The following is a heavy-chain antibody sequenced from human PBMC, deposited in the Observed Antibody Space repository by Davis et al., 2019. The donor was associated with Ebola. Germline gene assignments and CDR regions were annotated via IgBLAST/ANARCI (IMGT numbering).Heavy chain of an antibody. CDR2: INPNSGGT. Sequence: ASVKVSCKASGYTFTGYYMHWVRQAPGQGLEWMGWINPNSGGTNYAQKLQGRVTMTTDTSTSTAYMELRSLRSDDTAVYYCARVLIAARPMDVWGQGTTVTVSS. V-gene: IGHV1-2*02. D-gene: IGHD6-6*01. J-gene: IGHJ6*02. CDR1: GYTFTGYY. CDR3: ARVLIAARPMDV.